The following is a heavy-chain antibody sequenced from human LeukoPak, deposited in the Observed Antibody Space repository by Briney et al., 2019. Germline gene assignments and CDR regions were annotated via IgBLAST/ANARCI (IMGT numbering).Heavy chain of an antibody. J-gene: IGHJ4*02. CDR2: ITATSSST. Sequence: AGGSLRLSCAASGFIFSSYGMSWVRQAPGKGPEWVSAITATSSSTHDADSVQGRFTISRDNSKNTLYLQMNSLRAEDTAVYYCAREILGTVGFDYWGQGTLVTVSS. V-gene: IGHV3-23*01. D-gene: IGHD1-26*01. CDR1: GFIFSSYG. CDR3: AREILGTVGFDY.